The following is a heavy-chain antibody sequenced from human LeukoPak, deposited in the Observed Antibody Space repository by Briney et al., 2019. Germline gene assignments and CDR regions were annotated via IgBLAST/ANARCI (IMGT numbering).Heavy chain of an antibody. CDR3: AKDPPGIAVAHYDY. J-gene: IGHJ4*02. CDR1: GFTFSSYG. D-gene: IGHD6-19*01. Sequence: GGSLRLSCAASGFTFSSYGMHWVRQAPGKGLEWVAVISYDGSNKYYADSVKGRFTISRDNSKNTLYLQMNSLRAEDTAVYYCAKDPPGIAVAHYDYWGQGTLVTVSS. V-gene: IGHV3-30*18. CDR2: ISYDGSNK.